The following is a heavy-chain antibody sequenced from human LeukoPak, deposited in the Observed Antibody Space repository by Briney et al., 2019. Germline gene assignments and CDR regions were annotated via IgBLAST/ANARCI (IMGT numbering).Heavy chain of an antibody. V-gene: IGHV3-48*04. CDR3: ARDYYDSSGYYYGAY. CDR1: GFTFSNYN. Sequence: GGSLRLSCAASGFTFSNYNMNWVRQAPGKGLEWGSYISSSSSTIYYADSVKGRFTISRDNAKNTLYLQMNSLRVEDTAVYYCARDYYDSSGYYYGAYWGQGTLVTVSS. CDR2: ISSSSSTI. J-gene: IGHJ4*02. D-gene: IGHD3-22*01.